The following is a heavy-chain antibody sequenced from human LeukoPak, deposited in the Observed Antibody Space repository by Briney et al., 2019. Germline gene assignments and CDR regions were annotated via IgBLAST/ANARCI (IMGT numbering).Heavy chain of an antibody. D-gene: IGHD4-17*01. V-gene: IGHV3-23*01. CDR3: TTETTVTPFDY. CDR2: ISGSGGST. Sequence: PGRSLRLSCAASGFTFDDYAMHWVRQAPGKGLEWVSAISGSGGSTYYADSVKGRFTISRDNSKNTLYLQMNSLKTEDTAVYYCTTETTVTPFDYWGQGTLVTVSS. CDR1: GFTFDDYA. J-gene: IGHJ4*02.